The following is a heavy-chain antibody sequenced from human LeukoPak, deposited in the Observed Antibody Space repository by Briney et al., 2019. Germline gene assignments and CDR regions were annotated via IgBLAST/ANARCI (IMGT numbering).Heavy chain of an antibody. Sequence: SETLSLTRTVSGGSISSGSYYWSWIRQPAGKGLEWIGRIYTSGSTNYNPSLKSRVTISVDTSKNQFSLKLSSVTAADTAVYYCARPDYDSSGTDYWGQGTLVTVSS. D-gene: IGHD3-22*01. V-gene: IGHV4-61*02. CDR2: IYTSGST. CDR3: ARPDYDSSGTDY. J-gene: IGHJ4*02. CDR1: GGSISSGSYY.